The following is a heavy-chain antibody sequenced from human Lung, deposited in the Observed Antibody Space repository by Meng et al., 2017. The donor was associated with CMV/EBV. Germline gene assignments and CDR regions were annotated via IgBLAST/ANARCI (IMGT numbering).Heavy chain of an antibody. CDR1: GLTFSAYS. CDR3: RGCSSTSCYTINGVDV. Sequence: SCAASGLTFSAYSLHWVRQAPGKGLEWVALISYDGSSKYYADSVNGRFTISRDNSQKTLYLQMNSLRHEDTATYYCRGCSSTSCYTINGVDVWGQGXTVTVSS. D-gene: IGHD2-2*02. J-gene: IGHJ6*02. CDR2: ISYDGSSK. V-gene: IGHV3-30*04.